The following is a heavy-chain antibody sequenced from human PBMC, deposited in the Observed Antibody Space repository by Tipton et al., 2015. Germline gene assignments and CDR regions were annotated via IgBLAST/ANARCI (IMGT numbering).Heavy chain of an antibody. V-gene: IGHV3-7*01. CDR3: ARQTFWSGYYLEGWFDP. CDR1: GFTFSTYW. D-gene: IGHD3-3*01. Sequence: SLRLSCAASGFTFSTYWMTWVRQAPGKGLEWVANIKHDGSERKYVDSLKGRFTISRDNAKNSLYLQMNSLRAEDTAVYYCARQTFWSGYYLEGWFDPWGQGTLVTVSS. CDR2: IKHDGSER. J-gene: IGHJ5*02.